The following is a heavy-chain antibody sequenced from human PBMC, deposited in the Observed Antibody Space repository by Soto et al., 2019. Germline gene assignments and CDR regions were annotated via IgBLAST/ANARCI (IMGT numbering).Heavy chain of an antibody. CDR3: ARDWGSGGSCCDY. D-gene: IGHD2-15*01. J-gene: IGHJ4*02. V-gene: IGHV1-2*04. CDR2: INPNSGGT. Sequence: ASVKVSCKASGYTFTGYYMHWVRQAPGQGLEWMGWINPNSGGTNYAQKFQGWVTMTRDTSISTAYMELSRLRSDDTAVYYCARDWGSGGSCCDYWGQGTLVTVSS. CDR1: GYTFTGYY.